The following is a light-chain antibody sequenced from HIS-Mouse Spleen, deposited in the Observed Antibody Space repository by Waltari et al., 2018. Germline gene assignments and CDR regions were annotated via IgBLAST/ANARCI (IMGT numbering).Light chain of an antibody. V-gene: IGLV1-47*01. CDR2: RNN. Sequence: QSVLTQPPSASGTPGQRVTISCSGSSSNIGSTYVYWYQQPPGQAPKLLLYRNNPRPSGVPDRFSGSKSGTSASLAISGLRSEDEADYYCAAWDDSLSGWVFGGGTKLTVL. CDR3: AAWDDSLSGWV. J-gene: IGLJ3*02. CDR1: SSNIGSTY.